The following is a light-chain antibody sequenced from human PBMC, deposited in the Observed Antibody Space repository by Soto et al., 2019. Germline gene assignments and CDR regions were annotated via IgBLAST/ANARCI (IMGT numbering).Light chain of an antibody. Sequence: IVLTQAPGTLSLSPGERATLSCRASQSFSNNFLAWYQHKPGQAPRLLISGATVRATGIPDRFSGSESGTDFTLTISNLRSEDLALYFCQKYSQWPPLTFGQGTRLAIK. J-gene: IGKJ5*01. CDR1: QSFSNN. CDR2: GAT. CDR3: QKYSQWPPLT. V-gene: IGKV3D-15*03.